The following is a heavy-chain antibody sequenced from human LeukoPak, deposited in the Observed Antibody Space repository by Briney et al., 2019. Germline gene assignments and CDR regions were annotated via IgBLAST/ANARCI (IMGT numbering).Heavy chain of an antibody. V-gene: IGHV3-30*02. Sequence: GGSLRLSCAASGFTFSSYGMHWVRQAPGKGLEWVAFIRFDGSNKYYADSVKGRFTISRDTSKNTLYLQMNSLRAEDTAVYYCARDTGYSSGWYACLFWGQGTLVTVSS. CDR2: IRFDGSNK. J-gene: IGHJ4*02. CDR1: GFTFSSYG. CDR3: ARDTGYSSGWYACLF. D-gene: IGHD6-19*01.